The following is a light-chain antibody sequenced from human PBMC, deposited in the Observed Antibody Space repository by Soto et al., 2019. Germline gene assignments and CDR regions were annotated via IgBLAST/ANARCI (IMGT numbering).Light chain of an antibody. Sequence: EVVMTQSPATLSVSPGERATLSCRASLSVYSNLAWYQQKPGQAPRLLIYDTSARATGIPARFSGSGSGTEFTLTISSLQSEDSAVYYCQQYNNWPPLTFGGGTKVDFK. J-gene: IGKJ4*01. CDR1: LSVYSN. CDR3: QQYNNWPPLT. CDR2: DTS. V-gene: IGKV3-15*01.